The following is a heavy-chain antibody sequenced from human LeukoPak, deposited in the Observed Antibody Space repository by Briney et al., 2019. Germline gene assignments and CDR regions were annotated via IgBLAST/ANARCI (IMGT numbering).Heavy chain of an antibody. J-gene: IGHJ6*03. D-gene: IGHD3-9*01. V-gene: IGHV3-66*01. CDR2: IYSDGTT. Sequence: PGGSLRLSCAASGFTFSSYGMTWVRQAPGKGLEWVSLIYSDGTTYYADSVKGRFTISRDNSKNTLYLQMNSLGAEDTAVYYCAALLTAYPDYYYYYVDLWGKGTTVTISS. CDR3: AALLTAYPDYYYYYVDL. CDR1: GFTFSSYG.